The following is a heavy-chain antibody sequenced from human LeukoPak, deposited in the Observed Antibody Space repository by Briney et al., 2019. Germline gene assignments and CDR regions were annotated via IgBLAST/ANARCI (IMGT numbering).Heavy chain of an antibody. Sequence: GGSLRLSCAASGFTFSRYWMTWVSQAPGKGLEWVANINQDGSVKYYVDSVKGRFTISRDNAENSLYLQMDSLRAEDTAVYYCARIGYSSSSLDYWGQGTLVTVSS. CDR1: GFTFSRYW. CDR2: INQDGSVK. CDR3: ARIGYSSSSLDY. V-gene: IGHV3-7*01. D-gene: IGHD6-13*01. J-gene: IGHJ4*02.